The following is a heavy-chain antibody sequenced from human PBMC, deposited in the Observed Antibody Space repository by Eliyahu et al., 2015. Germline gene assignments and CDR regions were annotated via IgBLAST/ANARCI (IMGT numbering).Heavy chain of an antibody. D-gene: IGHD5-12*01. V-gene: IGHV1-69*01. CDR1: GGTFSSYA. Sequence: QVQLVQSGAEVKKPGSSVKVSCKASGGTFSSYAISWVRQAPGQGLEWMGGIIPXFGTANYAQKFQGRVTITADESTSTAYMELSSLRSEDTAVYYCARDGHSGFPASGTWNYYYGMDVWGQGTTVTVSS. CDR2: IIPXFGTA. CDR3: ARDGHSGFPASGTWNYYYGMDV. J-gene: IGHJ6*02.